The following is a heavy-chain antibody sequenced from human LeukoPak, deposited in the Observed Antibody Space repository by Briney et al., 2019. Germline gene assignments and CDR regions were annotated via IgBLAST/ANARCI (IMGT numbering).Heavy chain of an antibody. CDR2: INPNSGGT. D-gene: IGHD6-19*01. Sequence: ASVKVSCKASGYTFTGFYLHWVRQAPGQGLVWMGWINPNSGGTNFAQKFQRRVTMTGDTSISTAYMELSRLTSDDTAVYYCAREEGSGCYDYWGQGTKVTVSS. J-gene: IGHJ4*02. CDR3: AREEGSGCYDY. CDR1: GYTFTGFY. V-gene: IGHV1-2*02.